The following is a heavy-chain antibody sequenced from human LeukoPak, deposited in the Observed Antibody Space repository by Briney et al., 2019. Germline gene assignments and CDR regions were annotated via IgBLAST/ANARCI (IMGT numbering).Heavy chain of an antibody. CDR2: ISSSGSTI. Sequence: QPGRSLRLSCAASGFTFSSYGMHWVRQAPGKGLEWVSYISSSGSTIYYADFVKGRFTISRDNAKNSLYLQMNSLRAEDTAVYYCAREMEYYYDSSGYPYDAFDIWGQGTMVTVSS. V-gene: IGHV3-48*04. CDR3: AREMEYYYDSSGYPYDAFDI. D-gene: IGHD3-22*01. CDR1: GFTFSSYG. J-gene: IGHJ3*02.